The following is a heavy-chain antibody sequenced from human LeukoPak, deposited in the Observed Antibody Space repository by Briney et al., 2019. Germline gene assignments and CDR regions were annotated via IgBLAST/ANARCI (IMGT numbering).Heavy chain of an antibody. Sequence: GGSLRLSCAASGFTFGSYSMNWVRQAPGKGLEWVSGITNSGENTYYADSVKGRFTISRDNSKNTLFLEMNSLRVEDTAVYYCAKGRGFRVWDPWDNWGQGTLITVSS. D-gene: IGHD3-16*01. CDR2: ITNSGENT. CDR1: GFTFGSYS. J-gene: IGHJ4*02. V-gene: IGHV3-23*01. CDR3: AKGRGFRVWDPWDN.